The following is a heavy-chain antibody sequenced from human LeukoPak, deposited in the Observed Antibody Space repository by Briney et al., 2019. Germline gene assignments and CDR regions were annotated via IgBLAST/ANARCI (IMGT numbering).Heavy chain of an antibody. J-gene: IGHJ4*02. CDR3: ARQSISGSSLSYFDY. D-gene: IGHD3-22*01. V-gene: IGHV4-59*01. Sequence: SETLSLTCTVSGGSISSYYWSWVRQPPGKGLEWIGNIYDSGSTNYNPSLKSRVTISVDTSKNQCSLKLSSVTAADTAVYYCARQSISGSSLSYFDYWGQGTLVNVSS. CDR2: IYDSGST. CDR1: GGSISSYY.